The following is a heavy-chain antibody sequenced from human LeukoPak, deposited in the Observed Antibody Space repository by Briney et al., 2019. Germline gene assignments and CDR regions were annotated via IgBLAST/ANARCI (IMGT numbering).Heavy chain of an antibody. CDR2: IYHSGST. V-gene: IGHV4-4*02. J-gene: IGHJ4*02. Sequence: SATLSLTCAVSGVSISSSNWWSWVRQPPGKGLEWIGVIYHSGSTNYNPTLRSRVTISVDKSKNHFSLKLSSVTAADTAVYYCARAPSRDGYNFDYWGQGTLVTVSS. CDR3: ARAPSRDGYNFDY. D-gene: IGHD5-24*01. CDR1: GVSISSSNW.